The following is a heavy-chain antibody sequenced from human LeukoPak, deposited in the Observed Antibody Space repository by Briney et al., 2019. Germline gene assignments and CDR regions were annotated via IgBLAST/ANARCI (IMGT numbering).Heavy chain of an antibody. V-gene: IGHV3-30*04. D-gene: IGHD5-18*01. CDR3: ARDAVDTANAV. CDR2: ISYDGSNK. J-gene: IGHJ6*02. Sequence: PGGSLRLSCAASGFTFSSYAMHWVRQAPGKGLEWVAVISYDGSNKYYADSVEGRFTISRDNSKNTLYLQMNILRAEDTAVYYCARDAVDTANAVWGQGTTVTVSS. CDR1: GFTFSSYA.